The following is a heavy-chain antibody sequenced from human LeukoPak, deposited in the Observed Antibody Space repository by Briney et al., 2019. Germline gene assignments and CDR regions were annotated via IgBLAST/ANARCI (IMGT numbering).Heavy chain of an antibody. D-gene: IGHD5-18*01. CDR3: ARTQRGYNYGYQYYYYGLDV. J-gene: IGHJ6*02. CDR1: GGSVSNSLYY. Sequence: SETLSLTCTVSGGSVSNSLYYWSWIRQPPGKGLEWIGYIYYSGSTNYNPSLKSRVTISVDTSKIRFSLKLSSVTAADTAVYYCARTQRGYNYGYQYYYYGLDVWGQGTTVTVSS. CDR2: IYYSGST. V-gene: IGHV4-61*01.